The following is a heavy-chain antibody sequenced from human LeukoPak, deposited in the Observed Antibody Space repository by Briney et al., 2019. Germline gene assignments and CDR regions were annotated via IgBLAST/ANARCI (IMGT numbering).Heavy chain of an antibody. CDR2: IYYSGST. Sequence: SETLSLTCTVSGGSISSYYWSWIRQPPGKGLEWIGYIYYSGSTNYNPSLKSRVTISVDTSKNQFSLKLSSVTAADTAVYYCARGLWYCGGGSCYQGYYYYYYMDVWGKGTTVTISS. V-gene: IGHV4-59*01. J-gene: IGHJ6*03. D-gene: IGHD2-15*01. CDR3: ARGLWYCGGGSCYQGYYYYYYMDV. CDR1: GGSISSYY.